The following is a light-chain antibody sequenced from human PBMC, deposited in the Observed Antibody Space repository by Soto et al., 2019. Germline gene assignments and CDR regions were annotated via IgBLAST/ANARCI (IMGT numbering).Light chain of an antibody. CDR2: DAS. Sequence: LRPSPATQSSAQGLRATLSCRASQSVRTPFAWYQHKPGQAPRLVTYDASLRANGVPARFGGSGSGTDFTLTINSLEPEDFAVYYCQQRNVGPPISFGQGTRLEIK. V-gene: IGKV3-11*01. CDR1: QSVRTP. CDR3: QQRNVGPPIS. J-gene: IGKJ5*01.